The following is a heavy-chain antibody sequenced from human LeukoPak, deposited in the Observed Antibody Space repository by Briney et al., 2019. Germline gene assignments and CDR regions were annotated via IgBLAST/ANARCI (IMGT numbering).Heavy chain of an antibody. V-gene: IGHV4-39*01. D-gene: IGHD3-22*01. CDR2: ISNRGRT. Sequence: SETLSLTCAVSDDPMRSDSYYWGWTRQSPGKALEWIGSISNRGRTLYSPSLKSRLTISIDTSKNQFSLKLSSVTAADTAVYYCAKTLYYYDSSGYVRNWYFDLWGRGTLVTVSS. CDR3: AKTLYYYDSSGYVRNWYFDL. CDR1: DDPMRSDSYY. J-gene: IGHJ2*01.